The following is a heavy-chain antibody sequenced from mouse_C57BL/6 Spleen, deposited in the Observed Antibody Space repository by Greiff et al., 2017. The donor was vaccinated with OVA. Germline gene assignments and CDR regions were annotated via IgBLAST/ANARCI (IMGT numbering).Heavy chain of an antibody. CDR1: GYSITSGYY. D-gene: IGHD2-3*01. Sequence: DVKLQESGPGLVKPSQSLSLTCSVTGYSITSGYYWNWIRQFPGNKLEWMGYISYDGSNNYNPSLKNRISITRDTSKNQFFLKLNSVTTEDTATYYCAIYDGYYQAWFAYWGQGTLVTVSA. CDR2: ISYDGSN. V-gene: IGHV3-6*01. J-gene: IGHJ3*01. CDR3: AIYDGYYQAWFAY.